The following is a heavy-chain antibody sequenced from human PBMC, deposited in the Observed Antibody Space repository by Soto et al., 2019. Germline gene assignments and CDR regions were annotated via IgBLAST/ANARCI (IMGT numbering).Heavy chain of an antibody. D-gene: IGHD3-9*01. CDR1: GGSISSSSYY. Sequence: QLQLQESGPGLVKPSETLSLTCTVSGGSISSSSYYWGWIRQPPGKGLEWIGSIYYSGSTYYNPSLKSRVTISVDTSKNQFSLKLSSVTAADTAVYYCARWVTYYDILTPYYFDYWGQGTLVTVSS. CDR3: ARWVTYYDILTPYYFDY. V-gene: IGHV4-39*01. CDR2: IYYSGST. J-gene: IGHJ4*02.